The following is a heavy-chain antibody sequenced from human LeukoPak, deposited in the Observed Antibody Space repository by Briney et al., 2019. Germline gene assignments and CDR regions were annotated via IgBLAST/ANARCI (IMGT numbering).Heavy chain of an antibody. CDR1: GGTFSSYA. Sequence: SVKVSCKASGGTFSSYAISWVRQAPGQGLEWMGGIIPIFGTSNYAQKFQGRVTITADESTSTAYMELSSLRSEDTAVYYCARVKTFGEYYYYYYYMDAWGKGTTVTVSS. J-gene: IGHJ6*03. V-gene: IGHV1-69*13. CDR3: ARVKTFGEYYYYYYYMDA. D-gene: IGHD3-10*01. CDR2: IIPIFGTS.